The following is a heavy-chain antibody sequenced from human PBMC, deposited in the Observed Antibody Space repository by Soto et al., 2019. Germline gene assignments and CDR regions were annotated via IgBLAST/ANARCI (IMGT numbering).Heavy chain of an antibody. Sequence: SETLSLTCTVSGGSMSPYFWSWIRQSPGKGLEWIGYIYYSGTTNYNPSFKSRVTTLLDTSKNQFSLKLVSLTAADTAFYYCARGRGGTYDAFDIWGPGALVTVSS. CDR2: IYYSGTT. V-gene: IGHV4-59*01. D-gene: IGHD1-26*01. J-gene: IGHJ3*02. CDR3: ARGRGGTYDAFDI. CDR1: GGSMSPYF.